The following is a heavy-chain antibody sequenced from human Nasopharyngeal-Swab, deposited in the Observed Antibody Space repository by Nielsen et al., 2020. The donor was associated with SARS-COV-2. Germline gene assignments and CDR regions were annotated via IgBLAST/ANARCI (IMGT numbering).Heavy chain of an antibody. D-gene: IGHD5-18*01. CDR1: GFTFSSYW. CDR2: IKQDGSEI. CDR3: ARAEGGGYSFGFDNWFDP. Sequence: GGSLRLSCAASGFTFSSYWMSWVRQAPGGGLEWVANIKQDGSEISYLDSVKGRFTISRDNAKNSLYLQMNILRAEDTAVYYCARAEGGGYSFGFDNWFDPWGQGILVTVSA. J-gene: IGHJ5*02. V-gene: IGHV3-7*01.